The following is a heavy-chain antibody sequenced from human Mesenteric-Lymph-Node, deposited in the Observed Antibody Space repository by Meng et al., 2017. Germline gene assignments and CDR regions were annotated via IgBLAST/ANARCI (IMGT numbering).Heavy chain of an antibody. CDR1: GYTFTSYA. CDR2: INTNTGNP. CDR3: ARSFLGAGYCSSTNCFEHYYYYGMDV. V-gene: IGHV7-4-1*02. Sequence: ASVKVSCKASGYTFTSYAMNWVRQAPGQGLEWMGWINTNTGNPTYAQGFTGRFVFSLDTSVSTAYLQISSLKAEDTAVYYCARSFLGAGYCSSTNCFEHYYYYGMDVWGQGTTVTVSS. J-gene: IGHJ6*02. D-gene: IGHD2-2*01.